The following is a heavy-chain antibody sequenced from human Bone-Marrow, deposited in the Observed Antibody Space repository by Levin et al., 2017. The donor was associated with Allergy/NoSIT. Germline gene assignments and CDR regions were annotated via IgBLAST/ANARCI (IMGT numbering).Heavy chain of an antibody. Sequence: GGSLRLSCAASGFTFNRFWMSWVRQAPGKGLEWVAYINQDASEKYYVDSVKGRFTISGDNAKNSMYLQINSLRAEDTAVYYCARERRGGSGWYYFDYWGQGTLVPVSS. J-gene: IGHJ4*02. D-gene: IGHD6-19*01. CDR1: GFTFNRFW. CDR3: ARERRGGSGWYYFDY. V-gene: IGHV3-7*04. CDR2: INQDASEK.